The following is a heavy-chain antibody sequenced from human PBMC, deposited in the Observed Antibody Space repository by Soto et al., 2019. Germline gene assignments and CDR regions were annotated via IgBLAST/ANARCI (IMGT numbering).Heavy chain of an antibody. CDR1: GGSISSSSYY. CDR3: ARMNGEPPRGYYYGMDV. Sequence: QLQLQESGPGLVKPSETLSLTCTVSGGSISSSSYYWGWIRQPPGKGLEWIGSIYYSGSTYYNPSLKSRVTISVDTSKNQFSLKLSSVTAADTAVYYCARMNGEPPRGYYYGMDVWGQGTTVTVSS. V-gene: IGHV4-39*01. D-gene: IGHD3-10*01. CDR2: IYYSGST. J-gene: IGHJ6*02.